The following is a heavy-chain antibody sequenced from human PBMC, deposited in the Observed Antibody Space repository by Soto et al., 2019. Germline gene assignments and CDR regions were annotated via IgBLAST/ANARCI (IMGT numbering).Heavy chain of an antibody. CDR1: GFTFSGSA. CDR3: TSPDDCGGDCYHDDFDI. D-gene: IGHD2-21*02. J-gene: IGHJ3*02. Sequence: WGSLRLSCAASGFTFSGSAMHWVRQASGKGLEWVGLIRSKVNSYATVYAASVKGRFTISRDDSKNTAYLQMNSLKTEDAAVYYCTSPDDCGGDCYHDDFDIWGQGTMVTVSS. CDR2: IRSKVNSYAT. V-gene: IGHV3-73*01.